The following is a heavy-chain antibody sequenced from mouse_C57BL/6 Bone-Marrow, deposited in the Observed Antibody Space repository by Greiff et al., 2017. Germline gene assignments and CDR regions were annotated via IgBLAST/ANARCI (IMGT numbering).Heavy chain of an antibody. D-gene: IGHD1-1*01. V-gene: IGHV5-9*01. CDR3: ASFTTGEVDY. CDR2: ISGGGGNT. Sequence: EVKLMESGGGLVKPGGSLKLSCAASGFTFSSYTMSWVRQTPEKRLEWVATISGGGGNTYYPDSVKGRFTISRDNAKNTLYLQMSSLRSEDTALYYCASFTTGEVDYWGQGTSVTVSS. CDR1: GFTFSSYT. J-gene: IGHJ4*01.